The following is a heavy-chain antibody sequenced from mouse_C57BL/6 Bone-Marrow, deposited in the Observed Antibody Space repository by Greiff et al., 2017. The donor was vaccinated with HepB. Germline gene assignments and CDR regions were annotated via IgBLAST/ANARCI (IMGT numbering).Heavy chain of an antibody. Sequence: VQLKESGAELVRPGASVKLSCTASGFNIKDDYMHWVKQRPEQGLEWIGWIDPENGDTEYASKFQGKATITADTSSNTAYLQLSSLKSEDTAVYYCTGSCNFWFAYWGQGTLVTVSA. J-gene: IGHJ3*01. CDR3: TGSCNFWFAY. CDR1: GFNIKDDY. D-gene: IGHD1-1*01. V-gene: IGHV14-4*01. CDR2: IDPENGDT.